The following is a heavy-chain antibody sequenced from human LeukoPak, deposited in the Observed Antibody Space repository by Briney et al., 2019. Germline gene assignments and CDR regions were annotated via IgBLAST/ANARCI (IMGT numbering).Heavy chain of an antibody. D-gene: IGHD5-12*01. CDR3: ARTGYRYGMDV. J-gene: IGHJ6*02. CDR1: GFTFSSYA. CDR2: ISYDGSDK. Sequence: TGGSLRLSCAASGFTFSSYAMHWVRQAPGKGLEWVAVISYDGSDKYYADSVKGRFTISRDNSKNTLYLKMNSLRAEDTAVYYCARTGYRYGMDVWGHGTTVTVSS. V-gene: IGHV3-30-3*01.